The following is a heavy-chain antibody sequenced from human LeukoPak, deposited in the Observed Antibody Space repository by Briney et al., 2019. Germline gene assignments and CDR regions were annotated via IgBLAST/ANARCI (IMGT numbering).Heavy chain of an antibody. CDR3: ARHYGSYEVVAAGEFDY. CDR2: ISYSGST. V-gene: IGHV4-39*01. Sequence: PSETLSLTCTVSAGSISSNSYYWGWIRQPPAKGLEWIGRISYSGSTYYNPSLKSLVTISVDTSKNQFSLKLSSVTAADTAVYYCARHYGSYEVVAAGEFDYWGQGTLVTVSS. D-gene: IGHD3-22*01. J-gene: IGHJ4*02. CDR1: AGSISSNSYY.